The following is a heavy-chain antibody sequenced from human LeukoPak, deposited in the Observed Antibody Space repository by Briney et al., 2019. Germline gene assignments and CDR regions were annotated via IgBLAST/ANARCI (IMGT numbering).Heavy chain of an antibody. CDR2: ISSSGSAM. CDR3: ARPPSAHDYGGNSGY. Sequence: GGSLRLSCAASGFTFSDYYMSWIRQAPGKGLEWVSYISSSGSAMYYADSVRGRFTISRDNAENSLSLQMNSLRVEDTAVYYCARPPSAHDYGGNSGYWGQGILVTVSS. J-gene: IGHJ4*02. V-gene: IGHV3-11*01. CDR1: GFTFSDYY. D-gene: IGHD4-23*01.